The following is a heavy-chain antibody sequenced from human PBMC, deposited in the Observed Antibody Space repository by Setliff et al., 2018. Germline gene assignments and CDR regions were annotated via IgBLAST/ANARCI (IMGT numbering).Heavy chain of an antibody. V-gene: IGHV3-21*01. CDR2: ISSSSSYI. CDR3: ARELRVAVVIRIDAFDI. Sequence: PGESLKISCAASGFTFSSYSMNWVRQAPGKGLEWVSSISSSSSYIYYADSVKGRFTISRDNAKNSLYLQMNSLRAEDTAVYYCARELRVAVVIRIDAFDIWGQGTM. CDR1: GFTFSSYS. D-gene: IGHD2-21*01. J-gene: IGHJ3*02.